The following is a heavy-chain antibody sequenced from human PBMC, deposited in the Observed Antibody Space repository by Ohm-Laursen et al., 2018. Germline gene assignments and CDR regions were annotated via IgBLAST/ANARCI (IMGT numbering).Heavy chain of an antibody. V-gene: IGHV3-9*01. CDR1: GFTFDAYA. J-gene: IGHJ4*02. CDR2: ITWNSGNI. CDR3: ARGLNFGLDY. Sequence: SLRLSCTASGFTFDAYAMHWVRQAPGKGLEWVSGITWNSGNIGYADSVKGRFTISRDNAKSTLYLQMNSLRAEDTAVYYCARGLNFGLDYWGQGTLVTVSS. D-gene: IGHD1-1*01.